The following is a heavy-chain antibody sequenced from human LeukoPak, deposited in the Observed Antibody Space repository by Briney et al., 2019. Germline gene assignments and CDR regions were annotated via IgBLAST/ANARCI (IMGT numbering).Heavy chain of an antibody. J-gene: IGHJ5*02. CDR3: ARPRITMVRGVISGWFDP. CDR1: GGSISRGDYY. D-gene: IGHD3-10*01. V-gene: IGHV4-30-4*01. CDR2: IYYSGST. Sequence: PSEPLSLPCTVSGGSISRGDYYGRWIRQPPAKGLEWIGYIYYSGSTYYNRSLKSRVTISVDTSKNQFSLKLSSVTAADTAVYYCARPRITMVRGVISGWFDPWGQGTLVTVSS.